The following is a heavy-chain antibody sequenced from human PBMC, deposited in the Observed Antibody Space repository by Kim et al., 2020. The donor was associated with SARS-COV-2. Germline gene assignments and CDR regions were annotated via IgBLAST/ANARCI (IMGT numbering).Heavy chain of an antibody. CDR2: K. J-gene: IGHJ4*02. Sequence: KSYSTSLKSRLTISKDTSKSQVVLTMTNMDPVDTATYYCARILTRELPDYWGQGILVTVSS. D-gene: IGHD3-10*01. CDR3: ARILTRELPDY. V-gene: IGHV2-26*01.